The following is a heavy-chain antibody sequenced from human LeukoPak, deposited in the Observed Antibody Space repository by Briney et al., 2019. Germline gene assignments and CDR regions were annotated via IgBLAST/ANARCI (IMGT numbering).Heavy chain of an antibody. CDR3: ARDPTTVTKGLDI. Sequence: SETLSLTCTVSGGSISSHYWSWIRQPPGKGPEWIGYISSIGRTNYNPSLKSRVTISVDKSKNQFSLKLTSVTAADTAVYFCARDPTTVTKGLDIWGQGTMVTVSS. J-gene: IGHJ3*02. D-gene: IGHD4-17*01. V-gene: IGHV4-59*11. CDR1: GGSISSHY. CDR2: ISSIGRT.